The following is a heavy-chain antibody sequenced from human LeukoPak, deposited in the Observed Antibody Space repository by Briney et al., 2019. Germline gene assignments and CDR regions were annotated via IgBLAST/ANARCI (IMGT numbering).Heavy chain of an antibody. CDR1: GFTFSSYA. Sequence: QPGRSLRLSCAASGFTFSSYAMHWVRQAPGKGLEWVAVISYDGSNKYYADSVKGRFTISRDNSKNTLYLQMNSLRAEDTAVYYCAKGVVFSPHGDYYDSSEVDAFDIWGQGTMVTVSS. D-gene: IGHD3-22*01. J-gene: IGHJ3*02. CDR3: AKGVVFSPHGDYYDSSEVDAFDI. CDR2: ISYDGSNK. V-gene: IGHV3-30-3*01.